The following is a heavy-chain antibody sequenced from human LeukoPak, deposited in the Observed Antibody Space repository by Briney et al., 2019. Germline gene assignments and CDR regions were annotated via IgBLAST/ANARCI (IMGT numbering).Heavy chain of an antibody. Sequence: SETLSLTCTVSGASISNYQWSWIRQTAGKRLEWIGHIDSSGGTYYNPSPKSGVTMSVDTSKNQVFVKLTSVTAADTAVYYCVRDGYCTAWGYYSYSWGQGILVTVSS. CDR1: GASISNYQ. J-gene: IGHJ4*02. D-gene: IGHD2-8*02. V-gene: IGHV4-4*07. CDR2: IDSSGGT. CDR3: VRDGYCTAWGYYSYS.